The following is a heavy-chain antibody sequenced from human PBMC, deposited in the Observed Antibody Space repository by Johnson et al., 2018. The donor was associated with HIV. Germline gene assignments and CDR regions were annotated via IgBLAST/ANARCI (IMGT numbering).Heavy chain of an antibody. CDR3: AKDRVEVGYGDYWASDM. CDR1: GFTFDNYG. V-gene: IGHV3-20*04. J-gene: IGHJ3*02. Sequence: VQLVESGGGLVQPGRSLRLYCAASGFTFDNYGLRWVRQGPGKGLEWVSGSSWNGGRASYADYVKGRFSIAIDNAKTSLYLQMNRLRVEDTALYYCAKDRVEVGYGDYWASDMCGRGTMVIVSS. CDR2: SSWNGGRA. D-gene: IGHD4-17*01.